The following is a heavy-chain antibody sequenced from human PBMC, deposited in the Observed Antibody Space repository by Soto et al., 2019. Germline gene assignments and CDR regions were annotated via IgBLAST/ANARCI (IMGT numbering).Heavy chain of an antibody. CDR1: GFTFSSYA. Sequence: VQLLESGGGLVQPGGSLRLSCAASGFTFSSYAMSWVRQAPGKGLEWVSAISGSGGSTYYADSVKGRFTISRDNSKKTLLLQINSLRIEDTAVYYCANSLKTTIFGVVIPPIDYWGHGTLVTVSS. D-gene: IGHD3-3*01. V-gene: IGHV3-23*01. J-gene: IGHJ4*01. CDR2: ISGSGGST. CDR3: ANSLKTTIFGVVIPPIDY.